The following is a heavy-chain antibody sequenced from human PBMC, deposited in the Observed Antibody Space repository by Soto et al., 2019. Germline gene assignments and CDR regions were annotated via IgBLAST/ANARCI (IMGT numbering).Heavy chain of an antibody. J-gene: IGHJ4*02. V-gene: IGHV2-5*02. CDR3: AHRRYDGWYDFDY. CDR1: GFSLSTNGVG. D-gene: IGHD6-19*01. Sequence: QITLKESGPALVKPTQTLMLTCTFSGFSLSTNGVGVGWIHQPPGEALEGLALIYWDDDKRYSPSLRIRLTITQDTSKNQVVLTMTNMDPVDTATYYCAHRRYDGWYDFDYWGQGTLVTVSS. CDR2: IYWDDDK.